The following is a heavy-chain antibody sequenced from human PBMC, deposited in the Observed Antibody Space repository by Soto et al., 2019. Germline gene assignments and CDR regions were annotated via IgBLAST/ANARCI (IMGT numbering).Heavy chain of an antibody. CDR2: ISDTGGDS. J-gene: IGHJ4*02. V-gene: IGHV3-23*01. D-gene: IGHD1-1*01. CDR3: VRDLYRSATMPCLDH. CDR1: GFTFINYA. Sequence: ETLRLSCEASGFTFINYAMSWVRQSPGKGLEWVSSISDTGGDSYYADSMDGRFTVSRDNSKNTLYLQINSLRAEDTAIYYCVRDLYRSATMPCLDHWGQGALVTVSS.